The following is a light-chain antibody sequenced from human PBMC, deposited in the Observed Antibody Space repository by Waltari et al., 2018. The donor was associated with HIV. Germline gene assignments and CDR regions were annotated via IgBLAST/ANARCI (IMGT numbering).Light chain of an antibody. V-gene: IGLV2-14*01. CDR3: SSFTSSNSLL. Sequence: QSALTQPASVSGSPGQSITVSCTGTSSDVGAYNYVSWYQPTPGTAPKLVIYEVSNQPSGISYRVWCSKSSNTASLTISGLQTEDEGDYYCSSFTSSNSLLFGGGTKVTVL. J-gene: IGLJ2*01. CDR2: EVS. CDR1: SSDVGAYNY.